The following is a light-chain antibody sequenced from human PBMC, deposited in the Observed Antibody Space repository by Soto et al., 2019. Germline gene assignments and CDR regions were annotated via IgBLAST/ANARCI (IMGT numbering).Light chain of an antibody. V-gene: IGKV3-20*01. CDR1: QSFGSSY. CDR3: QQYGGSPLT. J-gene: IGKJ4*01. Sequence: EIVLTQSPGTLSLSPGERATLSCRASQSFGSSYLAWYQQKPGQAPRLLIHGVSSRATGIPDRFSGSGSGTDLTLTMIRLEPEDFAVYYCQQYGGSPLTFGGGTKVQIK. CDR2: GVS.